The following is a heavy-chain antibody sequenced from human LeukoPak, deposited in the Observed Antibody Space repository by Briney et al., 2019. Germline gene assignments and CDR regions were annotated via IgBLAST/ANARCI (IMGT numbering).Heavy chain of an antibody. CDR1: GGSISSGGYY. CDR3: ARTGRSGSTFDY. CDR2: IYYSGST. J-gene: IGHJ4*02. V-gene: IGHV4-31*03. D-gene: IGHD3-10*01. Sequence: SQTLSLTCTVSGGSISSGGYYWGWICQHPGKGLEWIGYIYYSGSTYYNPSLKSRVTISVDTSKNQFSLKLSSVTAADTAVYYCARTGRSGSTFDYWGQGTLVTVSS.